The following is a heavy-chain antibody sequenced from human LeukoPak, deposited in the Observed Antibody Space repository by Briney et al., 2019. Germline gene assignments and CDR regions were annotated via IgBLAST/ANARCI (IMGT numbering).Heavy chain of an antibody. Sequence: PGRSLRPSCTASGFTFGDYAMSWVRQAPGKGLEWVGFIRSKAYGGTTEYAASVKGRFTISRDDSKSIAYVRMNSLKIEDTAVYYCTRRGGWYSDYWGEGNLVTVSS. D-gene: IGHD6-19*01. V-gene: IGHV3-49*04. CDR2: IRSKAYGGTT. CDR3: TRRGGWYSDY. CDR1: GFTFGDYA. J-gene: IGHJ4*02.